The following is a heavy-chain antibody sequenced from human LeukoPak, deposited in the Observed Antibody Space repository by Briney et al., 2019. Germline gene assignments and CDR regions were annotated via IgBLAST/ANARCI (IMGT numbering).Heavy chain of an antibody. V-gene: IGHV3-7*01. J-gene: IGHJ5*02. Sequence: GGSLRLSCAASGFTFSSYWMSWVRQAPGKGLEWVANIKQDGREKYYVDSVKGRFTISRDNAKNSLYLQMNSLRAEDTAVYYCARETAVAGTGWFDPWGQGTLVTVSS. CDR3: ARETAVAGTGWFDP. D-gene: IGHD6-19*01. CDR1: GFTFSSYW. CDR2: IKQDGREK.